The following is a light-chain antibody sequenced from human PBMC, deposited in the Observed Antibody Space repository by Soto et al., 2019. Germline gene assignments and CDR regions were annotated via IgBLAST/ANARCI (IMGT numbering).Light chain of an antibody. J-gene: IGLJ1*01. Sequence: QSALTQPPSASGTPGQRGPISCSGSSSNIGTNTVNWYLQLPGTAPKLLIYNNDQRPSGVPERFSGSKSGTSASLAISGLQSEDEANYYCAAWDDSLNGFYVFGSGTKVTVL. V-gene: IGLV1-44*01. CDR2: NND. CDR1: SSNIGTNT. CDR3: AAWDDSLNGFYV.